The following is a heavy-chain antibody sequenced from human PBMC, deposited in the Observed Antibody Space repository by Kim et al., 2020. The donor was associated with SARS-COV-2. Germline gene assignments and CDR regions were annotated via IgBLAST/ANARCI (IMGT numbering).Heavy chain of an antibody. V-gene: IGHV3-23*01. Sequence: ADSVQGRFTISIDNSKNTLYLQINSLSVEDTAVYYCATSIDSGFDFYYFDTWGQGTQVTVSP. CDR3: ATSIDSGFDFYYFDT. D-gene: IGHD5-12*01. J-gene: IGHJ4*02.